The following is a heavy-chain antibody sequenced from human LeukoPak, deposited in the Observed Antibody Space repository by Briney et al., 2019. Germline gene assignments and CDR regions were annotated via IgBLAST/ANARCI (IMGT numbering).Heavy chain of an antibody. V-gene: IGHV3-7*01. CDR3: ARDPLIVGATGYFDY. J-gene: IGHJ4*02. CDR2: IKQDGSEK. D-gene: IGHD1-26*01. Sequence: PGGSLRLSCAASGFTFSSYWMSWVRQAPGKGLEWVANIKQDGSEKYYVDSVKGRFTIFRDNAKNSLYLQMNSLRAEDTAVYYCARDPLIVGATGYFDYWGQGTLVTVSS. CDR1: GFTFSSYW.